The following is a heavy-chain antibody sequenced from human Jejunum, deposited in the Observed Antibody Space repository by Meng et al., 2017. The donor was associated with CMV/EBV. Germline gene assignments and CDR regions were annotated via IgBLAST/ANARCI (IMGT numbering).Heavy chain of an antibody. J-gene: IGHJ4*02. Sequence: SGFTFSSYAMSWVRQAPGWGLEWVSVIYSGGSSTYYAASVRGRFTISRDDSKNTLYLQMNSLRAEDTAVYYCAKDRSWGLDYFDYWGQGTLVTVSS. D-gene: IGHD6-13*01. CDR3: AKDRSWGLDYFDY. V-gene: IGHV3-23*03. CDR1: GFTFSSYA. CDR2: IYSGGSST.